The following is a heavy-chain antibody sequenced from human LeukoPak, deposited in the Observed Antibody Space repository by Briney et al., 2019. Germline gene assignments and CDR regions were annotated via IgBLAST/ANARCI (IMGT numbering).Heavy chain of an antibody. CDR2: IKPNTGGT. CDR3: ARAREEYSYGYGVTYYYYYYMDV. Sequence: ASVKVSCKASGYTFTGYHMHWVRQAPGQGLEWMGWIKPNTGGTNYAQNFQGRVTMTRDTSISTVYMELSRLRYDDTAVYYCARAREEYSYGYGVTYYYYYYMDVWGKGTTVTISS. J-gene: IGHJ6*03. V-gene: IGHV1-2*02. CDR1: GYTFTGYH. D-gene: IGHD5-18*01.